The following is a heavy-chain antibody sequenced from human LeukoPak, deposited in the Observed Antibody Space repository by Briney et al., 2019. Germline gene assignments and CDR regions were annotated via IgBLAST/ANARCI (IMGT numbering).Heavy chain of an antibody. CDR2: INPNSGVT. J-gene: IGHJ4*02. Sequence: RASVKVSCKASGYTFTGYYMHWVRQAPGQGLEWMGWINPNSGVTNYAQKFQGRVTMTRDTSISAAYMELSRLRSDDTAVYFCARDGTSTDDYWGQGTLVTVSS. D-gene: IGHD2-2*01. CDR1: GYTFTGYY. CDR3: ARDGTSTDDY. V-gene: IGHV1-2*02.